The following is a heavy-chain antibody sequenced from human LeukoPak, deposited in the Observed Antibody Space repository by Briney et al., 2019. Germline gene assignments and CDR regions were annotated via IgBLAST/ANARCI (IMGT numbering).Heavy chain of an antibody. CDR1: GFTFSNYA. D-gene: IGHD2-2*01. J-gene: IGHJ4*02. V-gene: IGHV3-21*01. Sequence: PGGSLRLSCAASGFTFSNYAMSWVRLAPGKGLEWVSSISSRSSQIYQADSVKGRFTISRDNAKNSLYLQMNSLRAEDTAVYFCARARCSSTSCSYYFDYWGQGTLVTVSS. CDR2: ISSRSSQI. CDR3: ARARCSSTSCSYYFDY.